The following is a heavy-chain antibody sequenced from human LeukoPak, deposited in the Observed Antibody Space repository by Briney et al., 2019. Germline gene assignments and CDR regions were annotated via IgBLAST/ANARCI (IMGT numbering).Heavy chain of an antibody. D-gene: IGHD6-19*01. CDR3: ARGSGWGFDY. J-gene: IGHJ4*02. CDR2: INPSGGST. Sequence: GGSVKVSCKASGYTFTSYYMDWVRQAPGQRLEWMGRINPSGGSTNSAQEFQGRVTMTRHTSTTTVYMELTSLRSEDTAVYYCARGSGWGFDYWGQGTLVTVSS. V-gene: IGHV1-46*01. CDR1: GYTFTSYY.